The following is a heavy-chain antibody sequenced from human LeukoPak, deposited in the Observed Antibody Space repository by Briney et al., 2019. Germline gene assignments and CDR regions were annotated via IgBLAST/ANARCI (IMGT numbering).Heavy chain of an antibody. CDR2: INHSGST. Sequence: SETLSLTCAVYGGSFSGYYWSWIRQPPGKGLEWIGEINHSGSTNYNPSLESRVTISVDTSKNQFSLKLSSVTAADTAVYYCARGPTTYFRYYGMDVWGQGTTVTVSS. CDR3: ARGPTTYFRYYGMDV. J-gene: IGHJ6*02. CDR1: GGSFSGYY. V-gene: IGHV4-34*01. D-gene: IGHD1-26*01.